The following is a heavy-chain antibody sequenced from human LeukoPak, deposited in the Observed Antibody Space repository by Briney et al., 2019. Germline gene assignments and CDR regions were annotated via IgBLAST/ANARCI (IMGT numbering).Heavy chain of an antibody. CDR3: ARKSDSYYDILTGYSIFDY. D-gene: IGHD3-9*01. Sequence: ASVKVSCKASGYTFTGYYMHWVRPAPGQGLAWMGWINPNSGGTNYAQKFQGRVTMTRDTSISTAYMELSRLRSDDTAVYYCARKSDSYYDILTGYSIFDYWGQGTLVTVSS. CDR1: GYTFTGYY. V-gene: IGHV1-2*02. J-gene: IGHJ4*02. CDR2: INPNSGGT.